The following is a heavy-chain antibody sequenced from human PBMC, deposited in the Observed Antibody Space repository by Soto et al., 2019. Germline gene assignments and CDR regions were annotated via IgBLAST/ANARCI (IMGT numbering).Heavy chain of an antibody. D-gene: IGHD5-12*01. CDR1: GFTFSSYE. J-gene: IGHJ4*02. CDR2: ISSSGSTI. Sequence: GPLRLSCAASGFTFSSYEMNWVRQAPGKGLEWVSYISSSGSTIYYADSVKGRFTISRDNAKNSLYLQMNSLRAEDTAVYYCARALPGLRFDYWGQGTLVTVSS. V-gene: IGHV3-48*03. CDR3: ARALPGLRFDY.